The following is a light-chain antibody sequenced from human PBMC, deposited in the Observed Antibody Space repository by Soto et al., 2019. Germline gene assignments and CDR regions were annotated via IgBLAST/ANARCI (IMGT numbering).Light chain of an antibody. V-gene: IGKV3-20*01. CDR1: QSLKRTF. CDR3: QQYGSSPPRIT. CDR2: GVS. Sequence: IILTQSPGTLSLSPGERATLSCRASQSLKRTFLAWYQHKPGQSPRLLISGVSSRAAGVPDRFSGSGSGTDFTLTISRLEPEDFAVYYCQQYGSSPPRITFGQGTRLEIK. J-gene: IGKJ5*01.